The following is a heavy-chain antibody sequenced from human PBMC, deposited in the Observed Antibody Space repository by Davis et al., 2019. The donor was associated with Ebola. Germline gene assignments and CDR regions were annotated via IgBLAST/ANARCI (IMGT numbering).Heavy chain of an antibody. D-gene: IGHD3-3*01. CDR2: IYYSGST. Sequence: PSETLSLTCTVSGGSVSSGSYYWSWIRQPPGKGLEWIGYIYYSGSTNYNPSLKSRVTISVDTSKNQFSLKLSSVTAADTAVYYCATQTYDFWRDIYYYYMDVWGKGTTVTVSS. CDR3: ATQTYDFWRDIYYYYMDV. V-gene: IGHV4-61*01. CDR1: GGSVSSGSYY. J-gene: IGHJ6*03.